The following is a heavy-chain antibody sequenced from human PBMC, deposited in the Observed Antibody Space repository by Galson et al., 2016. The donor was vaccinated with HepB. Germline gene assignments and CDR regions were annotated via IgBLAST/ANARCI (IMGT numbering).Heavy chain of an antibody. D-gene: IGHD2-2*01. Sequence: SVKVSCKASGYTFTSYAMNWVRQAPGQGLEWMGWINTNTGNPTYAQGFTGRFVFSLDTSVSTAYLQISSLKAEDTAVYYCARPAATSLPHYYYGMDVWGQGTTVAVSS. J-gene: IGHJ6*02. V-gene: IGHV7-4-1*02. CDR2: INTNTGNP. CDR1: GYTFTSYA. CDR3: ARPAATSLPHYYYGMDV.